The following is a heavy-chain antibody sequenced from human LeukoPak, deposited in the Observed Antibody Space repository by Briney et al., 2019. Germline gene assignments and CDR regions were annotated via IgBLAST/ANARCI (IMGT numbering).Heavy chain of an antibody. J-gene: IGHJ4*02. Sequence: PGGSLRLSCAASGFTFDDYAMHWVRQAPGKGLEWVSGISWNSGSIGYADSVKGRFTISRDNAKNSPYLQMNSLRAEDTAVYYCARAITLTTVITHFDYWGQGTLVTVSS. CDR1: GFTFDDYA. CDR2: ISWNSGSI. CDR3: ARAITLTTVITHFDY. D-gene: IGHD4-17*01. V-gene: IGHV3-9*01.